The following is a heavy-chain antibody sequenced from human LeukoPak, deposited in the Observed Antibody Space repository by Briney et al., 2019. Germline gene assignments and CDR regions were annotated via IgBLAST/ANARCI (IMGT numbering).Heavy chain of an antibody. D-gene: IGHD5-24*01. Sequence: QPGGSLRLSCVGSGFTFRSHAMSWVRQSPEKGLDFFENGGTTYYADSVKGRFSISRDNSKTTLYLQMDSLRGEDTAVYYCASSTYNYGYALDVWGQGTTVTVSS. V-gene: IGHV3-23*01. CDR3: ASSTYNYGYALDV. J-gene: IGHJ6*02. CDR1: GFTFRSHA. CDR2: FENGGTT.